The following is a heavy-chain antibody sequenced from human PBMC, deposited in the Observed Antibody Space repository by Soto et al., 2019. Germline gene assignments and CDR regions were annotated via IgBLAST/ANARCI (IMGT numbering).Heavy chain of an antibody. J-gene: IGHJ4*02. D-gene: IGHD3-22*01. CDR1: AFPFNNYA. V-gene: IGHV3-23*01. Sequence: GGSLILSCASSAFPFNNYAMILVRPAPGKGLEWVSGIGGSGRTTYYADSVKGRFTISRDNSNNTLFLQMNSLRAEDTAVYYCAKSRYSDSSGDFYDYWGQGTLVTVS. CDR2: IGGSGRTT. CDR3: AKSRYSDSSGDFYDY.